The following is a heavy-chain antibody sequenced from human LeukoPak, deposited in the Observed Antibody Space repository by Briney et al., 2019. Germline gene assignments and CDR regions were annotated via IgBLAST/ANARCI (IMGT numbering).Heavy chain of an antibody. V-gene: IGHV1-18*01. J-gene: IGHJ4*02. CDR1: GYTFSSYG. CDR2: ISAYNGNT. Sequence: ASVKVSCKASGYTFSSYGISWVRQAPGQGLEWLGYISAYNGNTNYAQKVQGRITMTTDTPTSTAYMELRSLRSDDTAAYYWARDCSGSSCYCIHWGQGTLVTVSS. CDR3: ARDCSGSSCYCIH. D-gene: IGHD2-15*01.